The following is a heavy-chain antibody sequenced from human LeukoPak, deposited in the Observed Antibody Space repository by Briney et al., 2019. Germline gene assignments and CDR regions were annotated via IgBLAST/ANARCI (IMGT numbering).Heavy chain of an antibody. CDR3: AREGDSGYDSGAFDY. Sequence: PSQTLSLTXTVSGGSISSGSYYWSWIRQPAGKGLEWIGRIYTSGSTNYNPSLKSRVTISVDTSKNQFSLKLSSVTAADTAVYYCAREGDSGYDSGAFDYWGQGTLVTVSS. J-gene: IGHJ4*02. CDR2: IYTSGST. D-gene: IGHD5-12*01. V-gene: IGHV4-61*02. CDR1: GGSISSGSYY.